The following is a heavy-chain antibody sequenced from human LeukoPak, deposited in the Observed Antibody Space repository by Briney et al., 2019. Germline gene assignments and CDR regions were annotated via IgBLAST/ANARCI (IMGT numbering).Heavy chain of an antibody. Sequence: GGSLRLSCAASGFTFSSYTMNRVCQAPGKGLQWVSTVSASSDIHYSDSVKGRFTISRDNARNSLYLQMNSLRDEDTAVYYCARDALHTAHFDYWGQGTLVTVSS. CDR3: ARDALHTAHFDY. V-gene: IGHV3-48*02. CDR1: GFTFSSYT. J-gene: IGHJ4*02. CDR2: VSASSDI. D-gene: IGHD5-18*01.